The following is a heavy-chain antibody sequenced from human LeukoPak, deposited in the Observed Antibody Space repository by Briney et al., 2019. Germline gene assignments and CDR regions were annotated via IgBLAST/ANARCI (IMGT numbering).Heavy chain of an antibody. CDR1: GFTFSGSA. CDR3: TAPMIVAGYYFDC. V-gene: IGHV3-73*01. CDR2: IRSKANSYAT. J-gene: IGHJ4*02. D-gene: IGHD3-22*01. Sequence: TGGSLRLSCAASGFTFSGSAMHWVRQASGKGLEWVGRIRSKANSYATAYAASVKGRFTTSRDDSKNTAYLQMNSLKTEDTAVYYCTAPMIVAGYYFDCWGQGTLVTVSS.